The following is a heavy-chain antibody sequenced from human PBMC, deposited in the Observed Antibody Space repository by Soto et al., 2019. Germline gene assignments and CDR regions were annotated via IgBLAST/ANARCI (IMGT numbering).Heavy chain of an antibody. V-gene: IGHV3-9*01. CDR1: GFTFDDYA. D-gene: IGHD6-13*01. Sequence: EVQLVESGGGLVQPGRSLRLSCAASGFTFDDYAMHWVRQAPGKGLEWVSGISWNSGSIGYADSVKGRFTISRDNAKNSLYLQMNSLRAEDTALYYCAKDIREIAAAAAFDYWGQGTLVTVSS. J-gene: IGHJ4*02. CDR3: AKDIREIAAAAAFDY. CDR2: ISWNSGSI.